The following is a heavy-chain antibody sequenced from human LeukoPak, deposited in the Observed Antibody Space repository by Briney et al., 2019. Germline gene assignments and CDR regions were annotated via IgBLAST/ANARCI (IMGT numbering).Heavy chain of an antibody. V-gene: IGHV4-39*01. CDR2: IYYSGST. CDR3: ARHSTVGATAYYYYGMDV. J-gene: IGHJ6*02. Sequence: SETLSLTCTVSGGSISSSSYYWGWIRQPPGKGLEWIGSIYYSGSTYYNPSLKSRLTISVNTSKNQFSLKLSSVTAGDTAVYYCARHSTVGATAYYYYGMDVWGQGTTVTVSS. D-gene: IGHD1-26*01. CDR1: GGSISSSSYY.